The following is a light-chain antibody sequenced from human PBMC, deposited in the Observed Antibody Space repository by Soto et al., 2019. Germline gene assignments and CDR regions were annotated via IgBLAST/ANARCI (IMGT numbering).Light chain of an antibody. CDR1: SSNIAAGYD. CDR3: QSYDSRLSGYV. J-gene: IGLJ1*01. CDR2: GNS. V-gene: IGLV1-40*01. Sequence: QAVVTQPPSVSGAPGQRVTISCTGSSSNIAAGYDVHWYQQLPGTAPKLLIYGNSNRPSGVPDRFSGSKSGTAASLAITGLQAEDEADYYCQSYDSRLSGYVFGTGTKLTVL.